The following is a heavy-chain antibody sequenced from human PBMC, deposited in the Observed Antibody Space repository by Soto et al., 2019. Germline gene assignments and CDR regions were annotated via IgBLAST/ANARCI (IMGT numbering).Heavy chain of an antibody. Sequence: EVQLVESGGGLVKPGGSLRLSCAASGFTFSSYSMNWVRQAPGKGLEWVSSISSSSSYIYYADSVKGRFTISRDNAKNSLYLQMNSLRAEDTAVYYCARDQYDSSGYYYVGYYYYGMDVWGQGTTVTVSS. J-gene: IGHJ6*02. D-gene: IGHD3-22*01. CDR2: ISSSSSYI. V-gene: IGHV3-21*01. CDR3: ARDQYDSSGYYYVGYYYYGMDV. CDR1: GFTFSSYS.